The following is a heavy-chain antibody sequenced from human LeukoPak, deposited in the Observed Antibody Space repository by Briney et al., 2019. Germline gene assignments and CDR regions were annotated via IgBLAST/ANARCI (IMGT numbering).Heavy chain of an antibody. V-gene: IGHV4-39*07. J-gene: IGHJ4*02. CDR2: VFYTGKT. CDR3: ARVFDS. Sequence: SENLSLTCTVSGGSVSTSDYYRGWIRQSPVKGLEWIGDVFYTGKTNYNPSLRGRATISIDTSKNQFSLKLTYVTAADSAVYYCARVFDSWGQGTLVTVSS. CDR1: GGSVSTSDYY.